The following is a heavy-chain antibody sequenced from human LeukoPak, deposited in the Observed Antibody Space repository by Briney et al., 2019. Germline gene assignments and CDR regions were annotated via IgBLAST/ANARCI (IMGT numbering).Heavy chain of an antibody. CDR3: ARCPDIAAAGTNYYYYYGMDV. CDR1: GFTVSSTY. V-gene: IGHV3-21*01. D-gene: IGHD6-13*01. J-gene: IGHJ6*02. CDR2: ISSSSSYI. Sequence: GGSLRLSCAASGFTVSSTYTSWVRQAPGKGLEWVSSISSSSSYIYYADSVKGRFTISRDNAKNSLYLQMNSLRAEDTAVYYCARCPDIAAAGTNYYYYYGMDVWGQGTTVTVSS.